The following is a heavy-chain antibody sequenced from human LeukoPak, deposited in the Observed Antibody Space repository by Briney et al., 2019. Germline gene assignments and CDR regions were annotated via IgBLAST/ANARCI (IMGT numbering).Heavy chain of an antibody. CDR2: IFYSGST. CDR3: ARGGNYGMDV. V-gene: IGHV4-59*01. J-gene: IGHJ6*02. D-gene: IGHD1-26*01. Sequence: SETLSLTCTVSGGSISNYYWSWIRQPAGKGLEWIGYIFYSGSTSYNPSLKSRVTISVDTSKNQFSLKLSSVTAADTAVYYCARGGNYGMDVWGQGTTVTVSS. CDR1: GGSISNYY.